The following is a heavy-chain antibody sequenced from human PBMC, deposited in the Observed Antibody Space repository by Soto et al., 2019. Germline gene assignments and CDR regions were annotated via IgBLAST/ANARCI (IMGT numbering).Heavy chain of an antibody. D-gene: IGHD6-6*01. CDR2: IDPSDSYT. CDR1: GYSFTSYW. J-gene: IGHJ6*02. CDR3: ARLPKYSSSNYNHDMDV. V-gene: IGHV5-10-1*01. Sequence: GESLKISCKGSGYSFTSYWISWVRQMPGKGMEWMGRIDPSDSYTNYSPSFQGHVTISADKSISTAYLQWSSLKASDTAMYYCARLPKYSSSNYNHDMDVWGQGTTVTVSS.